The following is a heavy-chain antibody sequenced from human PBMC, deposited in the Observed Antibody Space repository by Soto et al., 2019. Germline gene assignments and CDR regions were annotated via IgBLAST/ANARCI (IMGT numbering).Heavy chain of an antibody. CDR3: ARDRSHYDSSGPDY. D-gene: IGHD3-22*01. J-gene: IGHJ4*02. CDR1: GYTFTSYA. V-gene: IGHV3-30-3*01. CDR2: ISYDGSNI. Sequence: SCKASGYTFTSYAMHWVRQAPGKGLEWVAVISYDGSNIYYADSVKGRFTISRDNSKNTLYLQMNSLRAEDTAVYYCARDRSHYDSSGPDYWGQGTLVTVS.